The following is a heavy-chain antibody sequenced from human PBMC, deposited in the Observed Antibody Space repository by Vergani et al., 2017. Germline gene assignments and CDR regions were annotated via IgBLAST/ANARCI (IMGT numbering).Heavy chain of an antibody. Sequence: EVQLVPSGAEVKKPGAPLKRDGKGSGYSFRREWSGWVRQITGKGLEWMGRIYPVDSDTRYSPSFQGQVTISADKSISTAYLQWSSLKASDTAMYYGARAYRPEAYYDYRDVWGKG. CDR1: GYSFRREW. V-gene: IGHV5-51*01. CDR2: IYPVDSDT. CDR3: ARAYRPEAYYDYRDV. D-gene: IGHD3-16*02. J-gene: IGHJ6*03.